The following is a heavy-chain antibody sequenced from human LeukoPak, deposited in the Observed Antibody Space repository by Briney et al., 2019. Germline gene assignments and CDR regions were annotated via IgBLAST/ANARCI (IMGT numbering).Heavy chain of an antibody. CDR2: FYTSGSP. CDR1: GDSISSGNYY. J-gene: IGHJ3*02. Sequence: ASETLSLTCTVSGDSISSGNYYWNWVRQPAGKGLEWIGRFYTSGSPNYNPSLKSRFTISVDTSKNQSSLRLSSVTAADTAVYYCASLGAFAIWGQGTMVTVSS. CDR3: ASLGAFAI. V-gene: IGHV4-61*02.